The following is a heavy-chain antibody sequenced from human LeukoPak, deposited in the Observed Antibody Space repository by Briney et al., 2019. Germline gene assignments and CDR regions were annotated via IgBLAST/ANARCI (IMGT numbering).Heavy chain of an antibody. D-gene: IGHD3-22*01. Sequence: SETLSLTCTVPGGSISSFYWSWIRQPAGKGLEWSGCNYTSGSTNYNPSLKSRVTMSVDKSKNQFYLKLSSVTAADTAEYYCARLHTRGYYYTSGFFDYWGQGSLVTVSS. CDR2: NYTSGST. V-gene: IGHV4-4*07. CDR1: GGSISSFY. J-gene: IGHJ4*02. CDR3: ARLHTRGYYYTSGFFDY.